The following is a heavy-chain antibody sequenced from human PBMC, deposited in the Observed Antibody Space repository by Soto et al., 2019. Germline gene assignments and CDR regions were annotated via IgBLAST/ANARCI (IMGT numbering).Heavy chain of an antibody. CDR2: ISGSGGST. CDR1: GFTFSSYA. D-gene: IGHD3-3*01. J-gene: IGHJ4*02. V-gene: IGHV3-23*01. CDR3: ARGYDFWSGFPYYFDY. Sequence: GGSLRLSCAASGFTFSSYAMSWVRQAPGKGLEWVSAISGSGGSTYYADSVKGRFTISRDNSKNTLYLQMNSLRAEDTAVYYCARGYDFWSGFPYYFDYWGQGTLVTVSS.